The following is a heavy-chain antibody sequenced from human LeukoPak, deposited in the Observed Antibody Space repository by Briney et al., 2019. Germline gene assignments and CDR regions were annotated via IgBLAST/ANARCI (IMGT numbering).Heavy chain of an antibody. CDR2: TYNRSKWYN. D-gene: IGHD1-14*01. J-gene: IGHJ3*02. Sequence: SQTLSLTCAISGDSVSSNSAAWNWIRQSPSRGLEWLARTYNRSKWYNVYAVSVKSRITINPDTSKNQLSLQLNSVSPEDMAVYYCAREITDAFDIWGQGTMVTVSS. V-gene: IGHV6-1*01. CDR3: AREITDAFDI. CDR1: GDSVSSNSAA.